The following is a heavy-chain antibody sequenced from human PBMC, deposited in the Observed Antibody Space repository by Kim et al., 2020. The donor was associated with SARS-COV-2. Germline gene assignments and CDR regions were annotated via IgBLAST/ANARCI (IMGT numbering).Heavy chain of an antibody. CDR2: ISGSGGST. V-gene: IGHV3-23*01. Sequence: GGSLRLSCAASGFTFSSYAMSWVRQAPGKGLEWVSAISGSGGSTYYADSVKGRFTISRDNSKNTLYLQMNSLRAEDTAVYYCAKDGALWFGELLSYYFDYWGQGTLVTVSS. D-gene: IGHD3-10*01. CDR3: AKDGALWFGELLSYYFDY. CDR1: GFTFSSYA. J-gene: IGHJ4*02.